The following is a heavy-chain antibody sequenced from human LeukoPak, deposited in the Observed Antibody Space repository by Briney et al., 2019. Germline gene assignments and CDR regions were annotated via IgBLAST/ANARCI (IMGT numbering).Heavy chain of an antibody. J-gene: IGHJ2*01. CDR1: GGSISGYY. D-gene: IGHD3-10*02. CDR3: ARRALSVSTVRGVNWYFDL. CDR2: VYHSGST. Sequence: SETLSLICTVSGGSISGYYWSWIRQPPGKGLEWIGYVYHSGSTNYNPSLKSRATMAMDTSNNQVSLNLNDVTAADTAVYSCARRALSVSTVRGVNWYFDLWGRGTLVTVSS. V-gene: IGHV4-59*01.